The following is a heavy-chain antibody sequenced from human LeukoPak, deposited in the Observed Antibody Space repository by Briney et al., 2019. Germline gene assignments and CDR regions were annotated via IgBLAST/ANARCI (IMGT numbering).Heavy chain of an antibody. D-gene: IGHD3-10*01. J-gene: IGHJ4*02. Sequence: PSETLSLTCAVYGGSFSGYYWSWIRQPPGKGLEWIGEINHSGSTNYNPSLKSRVTISVDTSKNQFSLKLSSVTAADTAVYYCATGPNGQREFFNYWGQGTLVTVSS. CDR2: INHSGST. V-gene: IGHV4-34*01. CDR1: GGSFSGYY. CDR3: ATGPNGQREFFNY.